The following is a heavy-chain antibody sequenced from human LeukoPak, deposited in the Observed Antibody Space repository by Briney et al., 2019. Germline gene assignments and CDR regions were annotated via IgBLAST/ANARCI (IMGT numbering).Heavy chain of an antibody. J-gene: IGHJ6*03. CDR3: AREQTEFSAHNSSGWYLYLGLRTNYYYYMDV. V-gene: IGHV4-61*02. CDR2: IYTSGST. CDR1: GGSISSGSYY. D-gene: IGHD6-19*01. Sequence: SETLSLTCTVSGGSISSGSYYWSWIRQPAGKGLEWIGRIYTSGSTNYNPSLKSRVTISVDTSKNQFSLKLSSVTAADTAVYYCAREQTEFSAHNSSGWYLYLGLRTNYYYYMDVWGKGTTVTISS.